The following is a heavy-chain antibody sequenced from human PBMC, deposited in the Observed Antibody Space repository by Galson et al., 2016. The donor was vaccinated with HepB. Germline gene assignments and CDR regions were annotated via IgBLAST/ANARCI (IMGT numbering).Heavy chain of an antibody. V-gene: IGHV3-33*01. Sequence: SLRLSCAASGFIFSGYTMHWVRQAPGKGLEWVAVIWFDGTNKYYADSVKGRFTISRDNSKNTLYLQMNRLRVEDTAIYDCASNSGDSGGFWGQGTLITVSS. J-gene: IGHJ4*02. D-gene: IGHD7-27*01. CDR2: IWFDGTNK. CDR1: GFIFSGYT. CDR3: ASNSGDSGGF.